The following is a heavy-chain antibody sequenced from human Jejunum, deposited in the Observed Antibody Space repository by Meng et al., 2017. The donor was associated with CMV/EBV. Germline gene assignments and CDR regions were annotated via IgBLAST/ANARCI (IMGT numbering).Heavy chain of an antibody. D-gene: IGHD3-10*01. V-gene: IGHV1-2*02. CDR1: GYTFSDYY. Sequence: SGYTFSDYYIPWVRQAPGQGLDWMGWIDSRTGGTNSAPKFHGRVTMTRDTSITTAYMELSRLTSDDTAVYYCAREQPVSGSRGLDYWGQGTLVTVSS. J-gene: IGHJ4*02. CDR3: AREQPVSGSRGLDY. CDR2: IDSRTGGT.